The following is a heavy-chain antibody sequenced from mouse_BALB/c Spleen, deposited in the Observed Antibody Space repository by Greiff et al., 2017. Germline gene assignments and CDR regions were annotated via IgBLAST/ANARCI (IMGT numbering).Heavy chain of an antibody. V-gene: IGHV2-9*02. J-gene: IGHJ3*01. CDR2: IWAGGST. CDR3: ARDNDGYYAAY. CDR1: GFSLTSYG. Sequence: QVQLKQSGPGLVAPSQSLSITCTVSGFSLTSYGVHWVRQPPGKGLEWLGVIWAGGSTNYNSALMSRLSISKDNSKSQVFLKMNSLQTDDTAMYYCARDNDGYYAAYWGQGTLVTVSA. D-gene: IGHD2-3*01.